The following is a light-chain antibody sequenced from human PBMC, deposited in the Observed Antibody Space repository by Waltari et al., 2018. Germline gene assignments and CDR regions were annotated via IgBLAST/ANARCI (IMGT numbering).Light chain of an antibody. CDR3: LQYNDWPPWT. Sequence: EIVMTQSPATLSVSPGERATLSCRASQSVSSNLAWYQQKPGQAPRLLIFGASTRATDIPARFSGSGSGTEFTLTISSLQSEDFAVYYCLQYNDWPPWTFGQGTKVGIK. V-gene: IGKV3-15*01. CDR1: QSVSSN. J-gene: IGKJ1*01. CDR2: GAS.